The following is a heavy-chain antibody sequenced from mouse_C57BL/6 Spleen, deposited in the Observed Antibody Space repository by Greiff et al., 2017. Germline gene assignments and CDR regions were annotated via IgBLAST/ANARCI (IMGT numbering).Heavy chain of an antibody. Sequence: DVMLVESGPGMVKPSQSLSLTCTVTGYSITSGYDWHWIRHFPGNKLEWMGYISYSGSTNYNPSLKSRISITHDTSKNPFFLKLNSVPTEDTATYYGASSYDYDDGEYAMDYWGQGTSVTVSS. V-gene: IGHV3-1*01. J-gene: IGHJ4*01. CDR3: ASSYDYDDGEYAMDY. CDR2: ISYSGST. CDR1: GYSITSGYD. D-gene: IGHD2-4*01.